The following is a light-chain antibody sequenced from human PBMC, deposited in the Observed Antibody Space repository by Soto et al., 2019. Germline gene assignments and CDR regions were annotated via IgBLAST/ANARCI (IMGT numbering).Light chain of an antibody. CDR1: QSVSSN. CDR2: DAS. Sequence: EIVLTQSPATLSLSPGERATLSRRASQSVSSNFAWYQQKPGQAPRLLIYDASTRATGIPDRFSGSGSGTDFTLTISRLEPEDFAVYYCQQYGSSPRTFGQGTKVDIK. CDR3: QQYGSSPRT. V-gene: IGKV3-20*01. J-gene: IGKJ1*01.